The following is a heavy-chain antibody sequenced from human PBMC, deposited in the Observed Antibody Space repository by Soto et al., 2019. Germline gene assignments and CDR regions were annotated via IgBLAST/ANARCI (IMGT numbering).Heavy chain of an antibody. V-gene: IGHV1-46*03. J-gene: IGHJ6*02. CDR2: INPSGGST. CDR3: ASMVRGVPASYYYYGMDV. Sequence: ASVKVSCKESGYTFTSYYMHWVRQDTRQGLEWMGIINPSGGSTSYAQKFQGRVTMTRDTSTSTVYMELSSLRSEDTAVYYCASMVRGVPASYYYYGMDVWGQGTTVTVSS. D-gene: IGHD3-10*01. CDR1: GYTFTSYY.